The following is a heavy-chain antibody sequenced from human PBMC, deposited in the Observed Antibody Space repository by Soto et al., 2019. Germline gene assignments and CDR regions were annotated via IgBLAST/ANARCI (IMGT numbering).Heavy chain of an antibody. Sequence: GASVKVSCKASGYTFTSYDINWVRQATGQGLEWMGWMNPNSGNTGYAQKFQGRVTMTRNTSISTAYMELSSLRSEDTAVYYCARGLYYDFWSGYTTWYYYYYMDVWGKGTTVTVSS. V-gene: IGHV1-8*01. D-gene: IGHD3-3*01. J-gene: IGHJ6*03. CDR3: ARGLYYDFWSGYTTWYYYYYMDV. CDR1: GYTFTSYD. CDR2: MNPNSGNT.